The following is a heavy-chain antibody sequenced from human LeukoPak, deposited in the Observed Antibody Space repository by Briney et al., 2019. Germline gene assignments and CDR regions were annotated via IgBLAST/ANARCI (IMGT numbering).Heavy chain of an antibody. J-gene: IGHJ4*02. CDR2: ITACNGNT. Sequence: ASVKVSCKASGYRFTNYVVSWVRQAPGQGLEWMGWITACNGNTNYAQKFQGRVTMTTDTSTSTAYMELRSLRSDDTAVYYCARVGGSYYYFDYWGQGTLVTVSS. CDR3: ARVGGSYYYFDY. V-gene: IGHV1-18*01. D-gene: IGHD1-26*01. CDR1: GYRFTNYV.